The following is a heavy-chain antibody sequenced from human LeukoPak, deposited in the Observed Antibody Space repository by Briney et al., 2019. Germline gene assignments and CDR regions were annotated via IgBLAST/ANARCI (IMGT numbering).Heavy chain of an antibody. J-gene: IGHJ4*02. CDR3: ARFSAAAGPRTFDY. Sequence: GASVKVSCKGSGYTFTDYYMFWVRQAPGQGLEWMGWINPNTGGTNYAQNFQGRVTMTRDTSISTAYMELTRLRSDDTAVYYCARFSAAAGPRTFDYWGQGTLVTVSS. D-gene: IGHD6-13*01. CDR2: INPNTGGT. V-gene: IGHV1-2*02. CDR1: GYTFTDYY.